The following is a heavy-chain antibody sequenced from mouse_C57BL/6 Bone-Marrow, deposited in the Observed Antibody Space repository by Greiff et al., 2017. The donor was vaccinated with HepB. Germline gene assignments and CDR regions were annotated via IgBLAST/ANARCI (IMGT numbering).Heavy chain of an antibody. CDR1: GFSLTSYG. CDR2: IWRGGST. CDR3: AKKRDYYDYDWYFDV. J-gene: IGHJ1*03. Sequence: VKLVESGPGLVQPSQSLSITCTVSGFSLTSYGVHWVRQSPGKGLEWLGVIWRGGSTDYNAAFMSRLSITKDNSKSQVFFKMNSLQADDTAIYYCAKKRDYYDYDWYFDVGGTGTTVTVSS. D-gene: IGHD2-4*01. V-gene: IGHV2-5*01.